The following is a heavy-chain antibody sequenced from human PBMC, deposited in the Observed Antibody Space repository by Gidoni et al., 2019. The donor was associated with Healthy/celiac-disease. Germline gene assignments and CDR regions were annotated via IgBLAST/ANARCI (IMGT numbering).Heavy chain of an antibody. J-gene: IGHJ2*01. CDR1: GFTFSGYS. D-gene: IGHD3-3*01. CDR3: ARGGTIFGVASFGYFDL. Sequence: EVQLVESGGGLVKPGGSLRLSCAASGFTFSGYSMNLVRQAPGKGLEWVSSMSSSSSYIYYADSVKGRFTISRDNAKNSLYLQMNSMRAEDTAVYYCARGGTIFGVASFGYFDLWGRGTLVTVSS. CDR2: MSSSSSYI. V-gene: IGHV3-21*01.